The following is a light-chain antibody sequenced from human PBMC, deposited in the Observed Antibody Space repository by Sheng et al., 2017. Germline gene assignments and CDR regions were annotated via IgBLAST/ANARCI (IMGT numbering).Light chain of an antibody. J-gene: IGKJ3*01. CDR2: DAS. CDR1: QSISIY. Sequence: EIVLTQSPATLSLSPGERATLSCRASQSISIYLAWYQQKPGQPPRLLIYDASTRATGVPARFSGSGSGTDFTLTISSLQSEDFAVYYCQQRSNWPPFGPGTKVDIK. CDR3: QQRSNWPP. V-gene: IGKV3-11*01.